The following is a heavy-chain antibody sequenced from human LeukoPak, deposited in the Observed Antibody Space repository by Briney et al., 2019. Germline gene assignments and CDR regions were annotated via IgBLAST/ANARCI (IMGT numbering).Heavy chain of an antibody. CDR2: IYYSGST. CDR1: GGSISSSSYY. J-gene: IGHJ4*02. D-gene: IGHD3-9*01. Sequence: NPSETLSLTCTVSGGSISSSSYYWGWIRQPPGKGLEWIGSIYYSGSTYYNPSLKSRVTISVDTSKNQFSLKLSSVTAADTAVYYCARVLRYFDWREGTFDYWGQGTLVTVSS. CDR3: ARVLRYFDWREGTFDY. V-gene: IGHV4-39*01.